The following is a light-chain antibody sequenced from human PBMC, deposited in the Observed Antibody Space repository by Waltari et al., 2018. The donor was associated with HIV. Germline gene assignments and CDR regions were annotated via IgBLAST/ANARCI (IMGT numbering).Light chain of an antibody. CDR1: SGYINYK. CDR2: VGTGGIVG. J-gene: IGLJ3*02. V-gene: IGLV9-49*01. Sequence: QPVLTQPPSASASLGASVTPTCTLSSGYINYKVDCYQQRPGTGPRFVLRVGTGGIVGSKGDGIPDRFSVLGSGLNRYLTIKNIQEEDESDYHCGADHGSGSNFVYWVFGGGTKLTVL. CDR3: GADHGSGSNFVYWV.